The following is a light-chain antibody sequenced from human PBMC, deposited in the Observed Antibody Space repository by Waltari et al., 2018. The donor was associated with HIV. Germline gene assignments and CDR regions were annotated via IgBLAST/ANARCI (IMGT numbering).Light chain of an antibody. J-gene: IGKJ1*01. CDR1: QSVSSN. V-gene: IGKV3-15*01. Sequence: EIVMTQSPATLSVSPGERATLSCRASQSVSSNLAWYQQKPGQAPRLLIHGASTRATGIPVRISGSGSGTEFTLTISSLQSEDFAVYYCQQYNDWPRTFGQGTKVEIK. CDR3: QQYNDWPRT. CDR2: GAS.